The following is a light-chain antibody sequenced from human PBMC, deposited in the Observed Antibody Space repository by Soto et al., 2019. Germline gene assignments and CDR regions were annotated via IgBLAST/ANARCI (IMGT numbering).Light chain of an antibody. J-gene: IGKJ4*01. CDR3: QQLNSYPLT. V-gene: IGKV1-5*01. Sequence: DIQMTQSPSTLSASVGDRVTITCRASQTISSWLAWYQQKPGKAPNLLIYDASTLQSGVPSRFSGSGSGTEFTLTISSLQPEDFATYYCQQLNSYPLTFGGGTKVDIK. CDR1: QTISSW. CDR2: DAS.